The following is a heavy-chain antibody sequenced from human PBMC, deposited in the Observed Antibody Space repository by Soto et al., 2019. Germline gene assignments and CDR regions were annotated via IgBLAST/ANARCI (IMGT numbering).Heavy chain of an antibody. J-gene: IGHJ6*02. Sequence: GGSQRLSCAASGFTFSPYALHWIRQAPGTGLEWVAVISNDGSNQYYADSVKGRFTPTRDNSKNTLYLQMNSLRAEDTAIYYCVREKAARFLAGGMDVWGQGTTVTVSS. D-gene: IGHD6-6*01. CDR3: VREKAARFLAGGMDV. CDR2: ISNDGSNQ. V-gene: IGHV3-30*14. CDR1: GFTFSPYA.